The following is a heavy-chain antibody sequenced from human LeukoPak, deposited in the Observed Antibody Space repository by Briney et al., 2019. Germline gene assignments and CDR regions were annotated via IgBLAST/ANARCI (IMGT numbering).Heavy chain of an antibody. J-gene: IGHJ4*02. CDR2: IWYDGSNK. Sequence: GPLRLSCAASGFTFSNYGMHWVRQAPGKGLEWVAVIWYDGSNKYYADSVKGRFTISRDNSKNTLYLQMNSLRAEDTAVYYCAGNYGPYYFDYWGQGTLVTVSS. V-gene: IGHV3-33*01. CDR3: AGNYGPYYFDY. CDR1: GFTFSNYG. D-gene: IGHD3-10*01.